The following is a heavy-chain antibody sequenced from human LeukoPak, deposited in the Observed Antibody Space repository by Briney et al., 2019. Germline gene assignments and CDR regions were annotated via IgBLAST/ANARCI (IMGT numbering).Heavy chain of an antibody. V-gene: IGHV4-30-4*01. CDR3: ARYCSSTSCYPQYYFDY. CDR1: GGSISSGDYY. CDR2: IYYSGST. J-gene: IGHJ4*02. Sequence: KASQTLSLTCSVSGGSISSGDYYWSWIRQPPGKGLVWIGYIYYSGSTYYNPSLKSRVTISVDTSKNQFSLKLSSVTAADTAVYYCARYCSSTSCYPQYYFDYWGQGTLVTVSS. D-gene: IGHD2-2*01.